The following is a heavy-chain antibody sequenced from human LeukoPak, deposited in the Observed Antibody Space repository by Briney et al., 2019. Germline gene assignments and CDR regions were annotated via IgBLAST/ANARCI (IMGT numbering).Heavy chain of an antibody. CDR3: ARGRGYCSSTSYYYFDY. V-gene: IGHV3-66*02. J-gene: IGHJ4*02. Sequence: GGSLRLSCAASGFTVSSNYMSWVRQAPGKGLEWVSVIYSGGSTYYADSVKGRFTISRDNSKNTLYLQMNSLRAEDTAVYYCARGRGYCSSTSYYYFDYWGQGTLVTVSS. CDR2: IYSGGST. CDR1: GFTVSSNY. D-gene: IGHD2-2*01.